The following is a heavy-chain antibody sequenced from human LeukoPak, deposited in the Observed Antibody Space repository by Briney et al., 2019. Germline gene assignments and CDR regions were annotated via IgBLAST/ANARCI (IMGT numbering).Heavy chain of an antibody. Sequence: GGSLRLSCAASGFTFSSYAMHWVRQAPGKGLEWVAVISYDGSNKYYADSVKGRFTISRDNSKNTLYLQMNSLRAEDTAVYYCAKSFGIEIDYWGQGTLVTVSS. D-gene: IGHD1-14*01. V-gene: IGHV3-30*18. J-gene: IGHJ4*02. CDR3: AKSFGIEIDY. CDR2: ISYDGSNK. CDR1: GFTFSSYA.